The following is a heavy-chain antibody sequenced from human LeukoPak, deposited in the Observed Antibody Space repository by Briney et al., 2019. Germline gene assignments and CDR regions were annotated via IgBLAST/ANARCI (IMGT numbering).Heavy chain of an antibody. CDR2: ISSSSSDT. J-gene: IGHJ6*02. V-gene: IGHV3-11*05. CDR3: ARGHHGMEV. Sequence: PGGSLRLSCAASELSFSDYYMSWIRQAPGKGLEWVSYISSSSSDTDYADSVKGRFTISRDNAKNSLFLQMNSLRAEDTAVYYCARGHHGMEVWGRGTTVTVSS. CDR1: ELSFSDYY.